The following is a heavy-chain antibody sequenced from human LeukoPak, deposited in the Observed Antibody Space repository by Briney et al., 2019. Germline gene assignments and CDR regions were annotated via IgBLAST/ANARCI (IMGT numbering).Heavy chain of an antibody. CDR3: ASRSSIWSGYQDTLYYFDS. V-gene: IGHV4-59*01. Sequence: SETLSLTCTVSGGSISNDYWSWIRQPPGKRLEWIGHIYYSGSTNYNPSLKSRVTISVDTSKNQFSLKLSSVTAADTAVYYCASRSSIWSGYQDTLYYFDSWGQGTLITVSS. D-gene: IGHD3-3*01. CDR1: GGSISNDY. J-gene: IGHJ4*02. CDR2: IYYSGST.